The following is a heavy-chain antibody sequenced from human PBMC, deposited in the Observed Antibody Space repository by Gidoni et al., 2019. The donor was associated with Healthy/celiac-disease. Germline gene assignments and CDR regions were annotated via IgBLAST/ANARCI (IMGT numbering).Heavy chain of an antibody. Sequence: QVQLVQSGAEVKKPGASVKVSCKASGYTFTGYYMHLVRQAPGQGLEWMGWINPNSGGTNYAQRFQGRVTMTRDTSISTAYMELSRLTSDDTAVYYCVPTGRDSSGYYFDYWGQGTLVTVSS. V-gene: IGHV1-2*02. J-gene: IGHJ4*02. D-gene: IGHD6-19*01. CDR2: INPNSGGT. CDR3: VPTGRDSSGYYFDY. CDR1: GYTFTGYY.